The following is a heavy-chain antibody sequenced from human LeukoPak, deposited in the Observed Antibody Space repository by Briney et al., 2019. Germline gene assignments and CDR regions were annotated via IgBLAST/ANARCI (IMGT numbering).Heavy chain of an antibody. V-gene: IGHV1-18*01. J-gene: IGHJ4*02. CDR1: GYTFNRYG. Sequence: ASVKVSCKASGYTFNRYGISWVRQAPGQGLEWMGWISAYNGNTKYSQKVQGRVTMTTDTSTSTAYMELRSLRSDDTAVYYCARHSSDWEFDYWGQGTLVTVSS. CDR2: ISAYNGNT. CDR3: ARHSSDWEFDY. D-gene: IGHD6-19*01.